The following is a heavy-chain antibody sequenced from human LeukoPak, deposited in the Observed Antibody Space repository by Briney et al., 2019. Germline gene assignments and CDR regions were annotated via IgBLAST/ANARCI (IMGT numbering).Heavy chain of an antibody. Sequence: PSETLSLTCTVSGGSISSYYWSWIRQPPGKGLEWSGYIYYSGSTNYNPSLKSRVTISVDTSKNQFSLKLSSVTAADTAVYYCARRVDYYYYYYMPVWGRGTTVTVSS. CDR3: ARRVDYYYYYYMPV. J-gene: IGHJ6*03. CDR2: IYYSGST. V-gene: IGHV4-59*01. CDR1: GGSISSYY.